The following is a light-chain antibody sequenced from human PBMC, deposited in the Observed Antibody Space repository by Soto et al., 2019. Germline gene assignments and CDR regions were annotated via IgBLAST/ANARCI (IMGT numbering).Light chain of an antibody. CDR1: QGIISY. V-gene: IGKV1-8*01. CDR3: QQYYSYPLA. Sequence: AIRMTQSPSSFSASTGDRVTITCRASQGIISYLAWYQQKPGKAPKLLIYDASTLQSGVPSRFSGSGSGTDFTLTISCLQSEDFATYYCQQYYSYPLAFGQGTKVEIK. J-gene: IGKJ1*01. CDR2: DAS.